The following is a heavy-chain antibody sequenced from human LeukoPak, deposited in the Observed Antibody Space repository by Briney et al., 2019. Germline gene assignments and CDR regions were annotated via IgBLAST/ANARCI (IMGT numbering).Heavy chain of an antibody. Sequence: SGGSLRLSCAASGFTFNIYTMTWVRQAPGKGLEWVSSISSSSSSIHYADSVKGRFTISRDNAKNSLYLQMNSLRAEDTAVYYCARVGPTGYFDYWGQKTLVTVSS. J-gene: IGHJ4*02. CDR1: GFTFNIYT. D-gene: IGHD4-17*01. CDR3: ARVGPTGYFDY. V-gene: IGHV3-21*01. CDR2: ISSSSSSI.